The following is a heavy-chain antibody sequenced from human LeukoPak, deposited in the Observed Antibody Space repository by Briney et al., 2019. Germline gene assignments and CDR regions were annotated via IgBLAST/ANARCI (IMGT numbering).Heavy chain of an antibody. Sequence: PGGSLRLSCAASGFTFCSYGMSWGRQAPGKGLEWVSATSGSGGSTYYADSVKGRFTVSRDNAKNSLYLQMNSLRAEDTAVYYCAASGYSNIDYWGQGTLVTVSS. CDR3: AASGYSNIDY. CDR1: GFTFCSYG. CDR2: TSGSGGST. V-gene: IGHV3-23*01. D-gene: IGHD4-11*01. J-gene: IGHJ4*02.